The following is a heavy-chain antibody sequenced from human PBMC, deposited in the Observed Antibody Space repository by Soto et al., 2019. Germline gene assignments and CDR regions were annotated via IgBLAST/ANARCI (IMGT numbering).Heavy chain of an antibody. CDR2: ISGSGGST. V-gene: IGHV3-23*01. J-gene: IGHJ4*02. CDR1: GFTFSSYA. CDR3: AKGYSNYEYYFDY. D-gene: IGHD4-4*01. Sequence: EVQLLESGGGLVQPGGSLRLSCAASGFTFSSYAMSWVRQAPGKGLEWVSAISGSGGSTYYADSVKGRFTISRDNSKNPLYLQMTSLRAEDTAVYYCAKGYSNYEYYFDYWGQGTLVTVSS.